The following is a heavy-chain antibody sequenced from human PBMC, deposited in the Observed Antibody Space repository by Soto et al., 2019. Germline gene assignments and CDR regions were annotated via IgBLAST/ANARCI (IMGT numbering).Heavy chain of an antibody. CDR2: INPNSGGT. D-gene: IGHD6-6*01. J-gene: IGHJ1*01. CDR3: ARPYSNSSLFYFHH. CDR1: GYTFPDYY. V-gene: IGHV1-2*02. Sequence: ASVKVSCKASGYTFPDYYLHWVRQAPGQGLEWMGWINPNSGGTRYAQKFQGRVTMTRDTSISTAYMELSRLRSDDTAIYYCARPYSNSSLFYFHHWGQGXLVTVYS.